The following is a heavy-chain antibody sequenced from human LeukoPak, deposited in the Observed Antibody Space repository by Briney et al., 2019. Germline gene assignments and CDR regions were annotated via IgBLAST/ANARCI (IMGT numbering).Heavy chain of an antibody. D-gene: IGHD3-10*01. Sequence: SETLSLTCTVSGGSFSSYYWSWLRQPPGKGLEWIGYIYYSGSTNYNPSLKSRVTISVDTSKNQFSLKLSSVTAADTAVYYCARVGAMYYYGSEPHWFDPWGQGTLVTVSS. J-gene: IGHJ5*02. CDR2: IYYSGST. CDR1: GGSFSSYY. V-gene: IGHV4-59*01. CDR3: ARVGAMYYYGSEPHWFDP.